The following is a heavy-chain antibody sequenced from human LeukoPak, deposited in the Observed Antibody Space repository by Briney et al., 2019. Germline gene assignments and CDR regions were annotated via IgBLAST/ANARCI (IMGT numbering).Heavy chain of an antibody. Sequence: GGSLRLSCAASGFTFSSHGMNWVRQAPGKGLEWVSGISGSGGNTYYADSVKGRFTISRDNSKNTLYLQMNSLRAEDTAVYYCAKDDNYISFLSWGQGTLVTVSS. CDR3: AKDDNYISFLS. CDR2: ISGSGGNT. CDR1: GFTFSSHG. J-gene: IGHJ5*02. D-gene: IGHD3-10*01. V-gene: IGHV3-23*01.